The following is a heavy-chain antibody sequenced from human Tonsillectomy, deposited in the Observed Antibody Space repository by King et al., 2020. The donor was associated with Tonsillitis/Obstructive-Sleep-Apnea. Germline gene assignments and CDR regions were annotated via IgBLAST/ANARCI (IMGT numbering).Heavy chain of an antibody. V-gene: IGHV3-33*01. CDR2: IWYDGSNK. CDR3: ARDVADAPFDY. CDR1: GFTCSSYG. D-gene: IGHD2-15*01. J-gene: IGHJ4*02. Sequence: QLVQSGGGVVQPGRSLRLSCAASGFTCSSYGMHWVRQAPGKGLEWVAGIWYDGSNKYYADSVKGRFTISRDNSKNTLYLQMNSLRAEDTAVYYCARDVADAPFDYWGQGTLVTVSS.